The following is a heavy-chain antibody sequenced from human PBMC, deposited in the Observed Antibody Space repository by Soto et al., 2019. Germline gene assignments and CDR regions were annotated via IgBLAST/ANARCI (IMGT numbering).Heavy chain of an antibody. CDR2: IYPGDSDT. Sequence: GESLKISCKGSGYSFTSYWIGWVRQMPGKGLEWMGIIYPGDSDTRYSPSFQGQVTISADKSISTAYLQWSSLKASDTAMYYCARRGSRTSRYYYHYYTHVSGKGTTVTLSS. CDR1: GYSFTSYW. J-gene: IGHJ6*03. V-gene: IGHV5-51*01. CDR3: ARRGSRTSRYYYHYYTHV. D-gene: IGHD2-2*01.